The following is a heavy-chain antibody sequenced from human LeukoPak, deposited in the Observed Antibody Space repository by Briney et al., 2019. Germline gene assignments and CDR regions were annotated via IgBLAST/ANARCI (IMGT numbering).Heavy chain of an antibody. CDR3: AKENRYGDYLFDY. Sequence: GGSLRLSCAASGFTFTSYWMHWVRQVPGKGLVWVSRINSDGSGTTYADSVKGRFTISRDNSKNTLYLQMNSLRAEDTAVYYCAKENRYGDYLFDYWGQGTLVTVSS. CDR2: INSDGSGT. J-gene: IGHJ4*02. CDR1: GFTFTSYW. D-gene: IGHD4-17*01. V-gene: IGHV3-74*01.